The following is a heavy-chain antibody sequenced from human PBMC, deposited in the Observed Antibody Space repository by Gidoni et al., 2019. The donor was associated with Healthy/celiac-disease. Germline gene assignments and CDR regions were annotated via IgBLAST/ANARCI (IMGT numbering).Heavy chain of an antibody. CDR1: GYTFTSYY. CDR2: INPSGGST. D-gene: IGHD2-15*01. V-gene: IGHV1-46*01. CDR3: ASTYCSGGSCYRYYFDY. J-gene: IGHJ4*02. Sequence: QVQLVQSGAEVKKPGASVKVSCKASGYTFTSYYMHWVRQAPVQGLEWMGIINPSGGSTSYVQKCQGRVTMNRDTSTSTVYMERSSLRSEDTAVYYCASTYCSGGSCYRYYFDYWGQGTLVTVSS.